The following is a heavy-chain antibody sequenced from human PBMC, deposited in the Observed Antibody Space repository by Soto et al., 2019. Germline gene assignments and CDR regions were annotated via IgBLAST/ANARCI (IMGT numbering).Heavy chain of an antibody. CDR2: IYYSGST. CDR1: GGSIXSSSYY. J-gene: IGHJ6*04. V-gene: IGHV4-39*01. Sequence: PSETLSLTCTFSGGSIXSSSYYLGWIRQPPGKGLEWIGSIYYSGSTYYNPSLKSRVTISVDTSKNQFSLKLSSVTAADTAVYYWAKHPLQKVRDVWGKGPTVTFPS. CDR3: AKHPLQKVRDV. D-gene: IGHD3-22*01.